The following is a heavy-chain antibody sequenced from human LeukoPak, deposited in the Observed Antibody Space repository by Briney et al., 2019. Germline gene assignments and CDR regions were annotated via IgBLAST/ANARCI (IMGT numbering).Heavy chain of an antibody. V-gene: IGHV4-59*08. CDR2: IYYSGST. CDR1: GGSISSYY. Sequence: SETLSLTCTVSGGSISSYYWSWIRQPPGKGLEWIGYIYYSGSTNYNPSLKSRVTISVDTSKNQFSLKLSSVTAADTAVDYCGXXSADXXXVPAAXXXXWGQ. D-gene: IGHD2-2*01. J-gene: IGHJ1*01. CDR3: GXXSADXXXVPAAXXXX.